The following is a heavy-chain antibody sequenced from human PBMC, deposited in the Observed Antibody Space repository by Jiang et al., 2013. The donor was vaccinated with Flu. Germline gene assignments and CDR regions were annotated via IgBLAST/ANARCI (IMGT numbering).Heavy chain of an antibody. J-gene: IGHJ4*02. CDR2: IDPNSGGT. Sequence: GAEVKKPGASVKVSCKASGYTFTGYYIYWVRQAPGQGLEWMGWIDPNSGGTNYAQKFQGRVSMTRDTSISTAYMELSRLRSDDTAVYYCAREDSNGWYKAFDYWGQGTLVTVSS. CDR1: GYTFTGYY. D-gene: IGHD6-19*01. CDR3: AREDSNGWYKAFDY. V-gene: IGHV1-2*02.